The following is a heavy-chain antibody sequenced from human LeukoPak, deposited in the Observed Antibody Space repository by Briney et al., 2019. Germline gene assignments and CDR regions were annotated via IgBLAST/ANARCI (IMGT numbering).Heavy chain of an antibody. CDR2: INPNSGGT. CDR1: GYTFTGYY. Sequence: GASVKVSCKASGYTFTGYYMNWVRQAPGQGLEWLGWINPNSGGTNYAQKFQGRVTMTRDTSISTAYMELSRLRSDDTAVYYCARDRIWVMDVWGQGTTVTVSS. J-gene: IGHJ6*02. V-gene: IGHV1-2*02. D-gene: IGHD7-27*01. CDR3: ARDRIWVMDV.